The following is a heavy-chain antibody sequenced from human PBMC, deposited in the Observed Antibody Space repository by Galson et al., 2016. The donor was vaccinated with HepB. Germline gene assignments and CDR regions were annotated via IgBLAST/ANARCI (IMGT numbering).Heavy chain of an antibody. CDR2: ISASHRFI. J-gene: IGHJ4*02. V-gene: IGHV3-21*01. CDR1: GFTFTDYT. CDR3: ARAYGDYAYTDH. Sequence: SLRLSCAASGFTFTDYTMNWFRLAPGQGLQWVSSISASHRFIHYVDSVKGQFAISRDYAKNSLYLQMNSLRAEDTAVYYCARAYGDYAYTDHWGQGTQVIVSS. D-gene: IGHD4-17*01.